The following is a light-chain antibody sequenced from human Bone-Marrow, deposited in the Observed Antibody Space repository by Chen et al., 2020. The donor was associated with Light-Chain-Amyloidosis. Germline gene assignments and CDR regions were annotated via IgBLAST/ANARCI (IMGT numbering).Light chain of an antibody. CDR1: QDIRNY. V-gene: IGKV1-33*01. Sequence: DIQMTHSPSSLSVSIGDRVPITCQASQDIRNYLNWYQHKPGKPPKLLLYDASNLRTGFASRFSGSVSGTAFTFTINNLQPQYFSTYFSQHYNRRPDTFRRGTKLEI. J-gene: IGKJ2*01. CDR2: DAS. CDR3: QHYNRRPDT.